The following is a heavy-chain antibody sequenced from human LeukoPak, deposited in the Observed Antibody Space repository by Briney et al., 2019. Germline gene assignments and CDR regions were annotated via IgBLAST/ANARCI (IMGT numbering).Heavy chain of an antibody. CDR1: GFTFSSYW. CDR2: IKQDGSEK. V-gene: IGHV3-7*01. CDR3: AREISGYSSSWYGDDAFDI. Sequence: PGGSLRLSCAASGFTFSSYWMSWVRQAPGKGLEWVANIKQDGSEKYYVDSVKGRFTISRDNAKNSLYLQMNSLRAEDTAVYYCAREISGYSSSWYGDDAFDICGQGTMVTVSS. D-gene: IGHD6-13*01. J-gene: IGHJ3*02.